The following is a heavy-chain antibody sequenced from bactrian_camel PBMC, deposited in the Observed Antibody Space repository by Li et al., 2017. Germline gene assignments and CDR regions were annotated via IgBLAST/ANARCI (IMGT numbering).Heavy chain of an antibody. D-gene: IGHD3*01. Sequence: VQLVESGGGSVQAGGSLRLSCASSGYTYSSYCMGWFRQAPGKEREDIASIPTGGGSTYYANSVKGRFTISRDNAKNTLYLQMNSLNSEDTAMYYCAATRVWRSRCGLLASEYGYWGQGTQVTVS. CDR2: IPTGGGST. J-gene: IGHJ4*01. CDR1: GYTYSSYC. V-gene: IGHV3S1*01. CDR3: AATRVWRSRCGLLASEYGY.